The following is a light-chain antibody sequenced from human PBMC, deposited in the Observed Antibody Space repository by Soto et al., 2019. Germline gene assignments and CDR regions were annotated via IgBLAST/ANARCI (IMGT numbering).Light chain of an antibody. V-gene: IGKV1-39*01. J-gene: IGKJ1*01. Sequence: DIQMTQSPTSLSASVGDRVTISCRASQSISTYLSWYQQKPGKAPRLLIYAASTVQSGVPPRFSSSGSGTDFILTSSSLRSEDIATYFCQQTYSAPPWTFGQGTKVEIK. CDR2: AAS. CDR3: QQTYSAPPWT. CDR1: QSISTY.